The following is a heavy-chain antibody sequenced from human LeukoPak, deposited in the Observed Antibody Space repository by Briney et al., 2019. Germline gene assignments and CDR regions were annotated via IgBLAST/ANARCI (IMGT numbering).Heavy chain of an antibody. V-gene: IGHV4-34*01. Sequence: PSETLSLTCAVYGGSFSGYYWSWIRQPPGKGLEWIGEINHSGSTNYNPSLKSRVTISVDTSKNQFSLKLSSVTATDTAVYYCARNPYYYDSSGLDYWGQGTLVTVSS. CDR2: INHSGST. CDR1: GGSFSGYY. J-gene: IGHJ4*02. D-gene: IGHD3-22*01. CDR3: ARNPYYYDSSGLDY.